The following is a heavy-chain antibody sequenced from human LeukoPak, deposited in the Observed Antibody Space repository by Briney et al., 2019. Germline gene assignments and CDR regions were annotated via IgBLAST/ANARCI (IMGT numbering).Heavy chain of an antibody. Sequence: NPSESLSLTCTLSGGSISRYYWSWFPEPPGKRLESIEYIYYSGTTNYNPSLKSRVTISVDTTKNQFSLQLSSVTAADTAVYYCARARAVADWYFDLWGRGTLVTVSS. CDR1: GGSISRYY. CDR2: IYYSGTT. J-gene: IGHJ2*01. D-gene: IGHD6-19*01. CDR3: ARARAVADWYFDL. V-gene: IGHV4-59*01.